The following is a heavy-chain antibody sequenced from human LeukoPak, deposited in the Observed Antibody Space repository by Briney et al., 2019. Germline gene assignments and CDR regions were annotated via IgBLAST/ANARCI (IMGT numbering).Heavy chain of an antibody. CDR1: GGSISSYY. Sequence: SETLSLTCTVSGGSISSYYWSWIRQPPGKGLEWIGYIYYSGSTNYNPSLKSRVTISVDTSKNQFSLKLSSATAADTAVYYCARALGGYSSSWYVDLWGQGTLVTVSS. CDR3: ARALGGYSSSWYVDL. J-gene: IGHJ5*02. D-gene: IGHD6-13*01. V-gene: IGHV4-59*01. CDR2: IYYSGST.